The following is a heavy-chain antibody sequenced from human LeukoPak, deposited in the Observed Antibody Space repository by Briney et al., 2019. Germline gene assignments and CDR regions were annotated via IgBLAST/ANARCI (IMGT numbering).Heavy chain of an antibody. CDR1: GYSFTNYW. CDR2: IYPGDSDT. D-gene: IGHD5-18*01. CDR3: ARHRDTAMDPFDY. V-gene: IGHV5-51*01. J-gene: IGHJ4*02. Sequence: GESLKISCKGSGYSFTNYWIGWVRQMPGKGLEWMGIIYPGDSDTRYSPSFQGQVTISADKSISTAYLQWSSLKASDTAMYYCARHRDTAMDPFDYWGQGTLVTVSS.